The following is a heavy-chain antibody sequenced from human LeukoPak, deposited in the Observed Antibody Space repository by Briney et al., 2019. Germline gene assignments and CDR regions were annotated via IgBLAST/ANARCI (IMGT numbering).Heavy chain of an antibody. Sequence: GRSLRLSCAASGFAFSTYSMNWVRQAPGKGLEWVSSINILSNYIYYADSVKGRFTISRDNAKNSLYLQMNSLRAEDTAVYYCARFGVNYGMDVWGQGTTVTVSS. V-gene: IGHV3-21*01. J-gene: IGHJ6*02. CDR1: GFAFSTYS. D-gene: IGHD3-16*01. CDR3: ARFGVNYGMDV. CDR2: INILSNYI.